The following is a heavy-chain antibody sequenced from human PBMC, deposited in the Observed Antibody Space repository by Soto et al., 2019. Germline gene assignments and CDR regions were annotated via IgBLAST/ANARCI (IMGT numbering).Heavy chain of an antibody. J-gene: IGHJ3*02. CDR2: IGTTGDT. V-gene: IGHV3-13*01. CDR1: GFTFGTYD. CDR3: ARGFVYGSGSLRPGPSDGFDI. Sequence: GGSLRLSCAASGFTFGTYDMHWFRQVTGKGLEWVSAIGTTGDTYYSGSVKGRFTISREDARNSLYLQMKSLRAGDTAIYYCARGFVYGSGSLRPGPSDGFDIWGQGTMVTVSS. D-gene: IGHD3-10*01.